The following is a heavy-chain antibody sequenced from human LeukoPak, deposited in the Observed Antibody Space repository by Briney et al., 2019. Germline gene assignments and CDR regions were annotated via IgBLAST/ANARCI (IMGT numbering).Heavy chain of an antibody. Sequence: GRSLRLSCAASGFTFSSYAMHWVRQAPGKGLEWVAVISYDGSNKYYADSVKGRFTISRDNSKNTLYLQMNSLRAEDTAVYYCARDTAGITTPWGQGTLVTVSS. V-gene: IGHV3-30-3*01. D-gene: IGHD3-3*01. J-gene: IGHJ5*02. CDR2: ISYDGSNK. CDR1: GFTFSSYA. CDR3: ARDTAGITTP.